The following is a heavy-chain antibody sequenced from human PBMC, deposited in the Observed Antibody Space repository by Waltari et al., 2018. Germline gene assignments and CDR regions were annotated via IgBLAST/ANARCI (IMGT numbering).Heavy chain of an antibody. Sequence: EVQLVESGGGLVQPGGSLRLSCAASGFTFSDHYMDWVRQAPGKGLEWVGRTRNKANSYTTEYAASVKGIFTISRDDSKNSLYLQMNSLKTEDTAVYYCAVLAAAGTPSPGGAFDIWGQGTMVTVSS. D-gene: IGHD6-13*01. CDR2: TRNKANSYTT. V-gene: IGHV3-72*01. CDR1: GFTFSDHY. CDR3: AVLAAAGTPSPGGAFDI. J-gene: IGHJ3*02.